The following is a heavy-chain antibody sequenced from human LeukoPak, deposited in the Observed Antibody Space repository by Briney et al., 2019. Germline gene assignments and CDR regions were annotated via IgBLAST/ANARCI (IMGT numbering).Heavy chain of an antibody. V-gene: IGHV4-59*01. CDR1: GGSISSYY. D-gene: IGHD3-3*01. Sequence: SETLSLTCTVSGGSISSYYWSWIRQPPGKRLEWIGYIYYSGSTNYNPSLKSRVTISVDTSKNQFSLKLSSVTAANTAVYYCARVGGGIDAFDIWGQGTMVTVSS. J-gene: IGHJ3*02. CDR3: ARVGGGIDAFDI. CDR2: IYYSGST.